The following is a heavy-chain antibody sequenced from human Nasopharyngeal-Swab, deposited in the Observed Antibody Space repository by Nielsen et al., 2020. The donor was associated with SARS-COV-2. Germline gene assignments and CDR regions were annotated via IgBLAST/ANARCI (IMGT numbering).Heavy chain of an antibody. CDR1: GGSISSANW. J-gene: IGHJ6*02. CDR2: IYHSGNT. V-gene: IGHV4-4*02. CDR3: VGAVTTYYYYGMDV. D-gene: IGHD4-17*01. Sequence: SQTLSLTCGVSGGSISSANWWTWVRQPPGKGLEWIGEIYHSGNTNRYNPSLRSRVTMSVDKSKNYFSLKLSSVTAADTAIYYCVGAVTTYYYYGMDVWGPGTTVTVSS.